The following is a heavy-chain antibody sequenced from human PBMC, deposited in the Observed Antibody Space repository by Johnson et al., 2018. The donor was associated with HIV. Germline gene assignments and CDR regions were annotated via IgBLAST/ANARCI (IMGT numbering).Heavy chain of an antibody. CDR3: ARVKQQVVRVGSDAFDI. V-gene: IGHV3-66*02. CDR1: GFSVSSNY. D-gene: IGHD6-13*01. J-gene: IGHJ3*02. CDR2: IYSGGNT. Sequence: VQLVESGGGLVQPGGSLRLSCSASGFSVSSNYMTWVRQAPGKGLEWVSVIYSGGNTYYADSVKGRFSISRDNSKNTLYLQMNSLRAEDTAVYYCARVKQQVVRVGSDAFDIWGQG.